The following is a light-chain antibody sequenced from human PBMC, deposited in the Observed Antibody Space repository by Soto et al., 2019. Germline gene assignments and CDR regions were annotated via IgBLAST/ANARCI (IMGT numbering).Light chain of an antibody. CDR1: QAISSS. J-gene: IGKJ2*01. CDR3: QHLNDYWYT. V-gene: IGKV1-9*01. Sequence: DIQLTQSPSFLSASVGDRVNITCRASQAISSSLAWYQHNPGKAPKLLIYAASTLQNGVPSSFSGSGSGTEFTLTISSLQPEDFATYYCQHLNDYWYTFGQGTKVEIK. CDR2: AAS.